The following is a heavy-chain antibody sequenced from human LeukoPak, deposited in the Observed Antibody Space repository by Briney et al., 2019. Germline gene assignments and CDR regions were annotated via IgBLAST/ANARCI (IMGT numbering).Heavy chain of an antibody. CDR2: IYYSGST. Sequence: SETLSLTCTVSGGSISSYYWSWIRQPPGKGLEWIGYIYYSGSTNYNPSLKSRVTISVDTSKNQFYLTLSSVTAAGTAVYYCARDNGPYYYGMDVWGKGTTVTVSS. V-gene: IGHV4-59*01. CDR3: ARDNGPYYYGMDV. J-gene: IGHJ6*04. CDR1: GGSISSYY.